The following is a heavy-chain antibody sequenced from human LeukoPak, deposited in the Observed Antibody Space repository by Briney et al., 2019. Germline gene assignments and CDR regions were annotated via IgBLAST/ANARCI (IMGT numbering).Heavy chain of an antibody. Sequence: GASVKVSCKVSGYTLTELSMHWVRQAPGKGLEWMGGFDPEDGETIYAQKFQGRVTMTEDTSTDTAYMELSSLRSEDTAVYYCATAEPNPYYDYGDRYYYMDVWGKGTTVTVSS. D-gene: IGHD4-17*01. V-gene: IGHV1-24*01. J-gene: IGHJ6*03. CDR2: FDPEDGET. CDR1: GYTLTELS. CDR3: ATAEPNPYYDYGDRYYYMDV.